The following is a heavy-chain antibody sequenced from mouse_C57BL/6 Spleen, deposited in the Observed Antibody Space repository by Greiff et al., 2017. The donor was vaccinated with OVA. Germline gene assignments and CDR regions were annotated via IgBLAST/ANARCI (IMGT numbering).Heavy chain of an antibody. CDR1: GYTFTSYN. V-gene: IGHV1-12*01. J-gene: IGHJ1*03. CDR3: AREMDYGSSYAYWYFDV. Sequence: QVQLQQSGAELVRPGASVKMSCKASGYTFTSYNMHWVKQTPRQGLEWIGAIYPGNGDTSYNQKFKGKATLTVDKSSSTAYMQLSSLTSEDSAVYFCAREMDYGSSYAYWYFDVWGTGTTVTVSS. D-gene: IGHD1-1*01. CDR2: IYPGNGDT.